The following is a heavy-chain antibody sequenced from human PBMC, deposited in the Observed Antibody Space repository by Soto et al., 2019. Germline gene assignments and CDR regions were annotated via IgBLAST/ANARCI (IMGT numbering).Heavy chain of an antibody. CDR3: ARDPYNYDILTGYYRIDYYYGMDV. D-gene: IGHD3-9*01. CDR2: ISSSSSYI. J-gene: IGHJ6*02. V-gene: IGHV3-21*01. CDR1: GFTFSSYS. Sequence: GGSLRLSCAASGFTFSSYSMNWVRQAPGKGLEWVSSISSSSSYIYYADSVKGRFTSSRDNAKNSLYLQMNSLRAEDTAVYYCARDPYNYDILTGYYRIDYYYGMDVWGQGTTVTVSS.